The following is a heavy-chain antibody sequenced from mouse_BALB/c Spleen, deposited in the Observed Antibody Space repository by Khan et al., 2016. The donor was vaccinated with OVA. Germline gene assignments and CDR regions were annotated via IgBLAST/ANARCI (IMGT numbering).Heavy chain of an antibody. J-gene: IGHJ3*01. D-gene: IGHD1-2*01. Sequence: QVQLKQSGAELARPGASVKLSCKASGYTFTDYYINWVKQRTGQGLEWIGEISPGSGDTYYNEKFKGKATLTADKSSSTAYMQLNSLTSEPSAVYFCASRNYFGYTFAYWGQGTLVTVSA. V-gene: IGHV1-77*01. CDR3: ASRNYFGYTFAY. CDR1: GYTFTDYY. CDR2: ISPGSGDT.